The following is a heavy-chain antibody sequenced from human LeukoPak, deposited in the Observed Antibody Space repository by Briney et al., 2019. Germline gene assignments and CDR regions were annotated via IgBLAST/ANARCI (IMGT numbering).Heavy chain of an antibody. CDR3: ARASWSTYYYGAGIQGYFDY. J-gene: IGHJ4*02. D-gene: IGHD3-10*01. Sequence: GASVKVSCKASGYTFTGYYMHWVRQAPGQGLEWMGWINPNSGGTNYAQKFQGRVTMTRDTSISTAYMELSRLRSDDTAVYYCARASWSTYYYGAGIQGYFDYWGQGTLVTVSS. CDR2: INPNSGGT. V-gene: IGHV1-2*02. CDR1: GYTFTGYY.